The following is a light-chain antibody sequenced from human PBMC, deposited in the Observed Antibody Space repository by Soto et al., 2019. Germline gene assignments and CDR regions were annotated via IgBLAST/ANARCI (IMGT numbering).Light chain of an antibody. J-gene: IGKJ3*01. V-gene: IGKV3D-20*02. CDR2: GAS. CDR3: QQRSNWAT. Sequence: EIVMPQSPATLSVSPGEGATLSCRASQSVSSSYLAWYQQKPGQAPRLLIYGASNRATGIPARFSGSGSVTDFTLTISSLEPEDFAVYYCQQRSNWATFGPGTKVDIK. CDR1: QSVSSSY.